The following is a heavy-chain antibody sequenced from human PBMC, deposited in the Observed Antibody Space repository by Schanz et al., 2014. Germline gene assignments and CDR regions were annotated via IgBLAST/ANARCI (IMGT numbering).Heavy chain of an antibody. CDR3: ARDRRFFDRDDLYYFDF. CDR1: EYSFTSYS. CDR2: INTGSGDT. D-gene: IGHD3-3*01. V-gene: IGHV1-3*04. J-gene: IGHJ4*02. Sequence: QVHLVQSGAEVKRPGASVKVSCKASEYSFTSYSMHWVRQAPGQRLEWMGWINTGSGDTKYSQNFQGRVTITRDTSASTAYMALTDLRSDDTAVYYCARDRRFFDRDDLYYFDFWGQGTLVTVSS.